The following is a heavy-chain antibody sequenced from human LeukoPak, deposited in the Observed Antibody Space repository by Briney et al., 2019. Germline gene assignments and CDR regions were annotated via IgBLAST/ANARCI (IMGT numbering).Heavy chain of an antibody. J-gene: IGHJ6*03. D-gene: IGHD1-1*01. CDR1: GYTFTSYG. Sequence: ASVKVSCKTSGYTFTSYGINWVRQAPGQGLEWLRWISGSNGYTKYAQKIQGRVTLTTDEPTRTAYMELRSLRSDDTAVYYCARGTEGGIDYYYMDVWGKGTTVTVSS. V-gene: IGHV1-18*01. CDR2: ISGSNGYT. CDR3: ARGTEGGIDYYYMDV.